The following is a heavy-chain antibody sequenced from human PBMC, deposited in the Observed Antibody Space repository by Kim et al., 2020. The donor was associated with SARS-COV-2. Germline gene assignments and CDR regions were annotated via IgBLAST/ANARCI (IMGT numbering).Heavy chain of an antibody. CDR3: AKVGDYGDYMGGMDV. Sequence: GGSLRLSCAASGFTFSSYAMSWVRQAPGKGLEWVSAISGSGGSTYYADSVKGRFTISRDNSKNTLYLQMNSLRAEDTAVYYCAKVGDYGDYMGGMDVWGQGTTVTVSS. CDR1: GFTFSSYA. V-gene: IGHV3-23*01. J-gene: IGHJ6*02. CDR2: ISGSGGST. D-gene: IGHD4-17*01.